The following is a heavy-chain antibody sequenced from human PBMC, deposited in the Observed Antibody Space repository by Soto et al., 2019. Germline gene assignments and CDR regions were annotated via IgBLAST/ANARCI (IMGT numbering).Heavy chain of an antibody. CDR3: ARHGSF. CDR1: NGSISTTSYN. J-gene: IGHJ4*02. V-gene: IGHV4-39*01. D-gene: IGHD3-16*02. CDR2: ILYTGTT. Sequence: QMQLQESGPGLVKPSETLSLTCTVSNGSISTTSYNWGRIRQSPGKGLEWIGTILYTGTTSYNPSPKSRVTITVDISRCQSSLKLASVTAAETAVYFCARHGSFWGQGVLVVVSS.